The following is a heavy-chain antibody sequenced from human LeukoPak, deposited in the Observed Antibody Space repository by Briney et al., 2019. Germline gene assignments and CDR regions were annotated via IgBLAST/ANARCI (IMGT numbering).Heavy chain of an antibody. V-gene: IGHV4-39*01. CDR1: GGSISSSSYY. CDR2: IYYSGST. D-gene: IGHD3-22*01. CDR3: ARSLCYYDSIGLFDY. J-gene: IGHJ4*02. Sequence: SETLSLTCTVSGGSISSSSYYWGWIRQPPGKGLEWIGSIYYSGSTYYNPSLKSRVTISVDTSKNQFSLKLSSVTAADTAVYYCARSLCYYDSIGLFDYWGQGTLVTVSS.